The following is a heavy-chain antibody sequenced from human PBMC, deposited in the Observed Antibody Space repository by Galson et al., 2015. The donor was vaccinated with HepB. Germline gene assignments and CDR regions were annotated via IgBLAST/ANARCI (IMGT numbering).Heavy chain of an antibody. D-gene: IGHD6-13*01. V-gene: IGHV3-21*01. Sequence: SLRLSCAASGFTFRNAWMSWVRQAPGKGLEWVSSISSSSSYIYYADSVKGRFTISRDNAKNSLYLQMNSLRAEDTAVYYCARVVSSSWYTNWFDPWGQGTLVTVSS. CDR1: GFTFRNAW. CDR2: ISSSSSYI. CDR3: ARVVSSSWYTNWFDP. J-gene: IGHJ5*02.